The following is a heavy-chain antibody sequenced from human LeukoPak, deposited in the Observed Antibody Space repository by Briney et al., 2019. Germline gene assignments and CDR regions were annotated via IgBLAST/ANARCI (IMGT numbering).Heavy chain of an antibody. J-gene: IGHJ4*02. V-gene: IGHV4-59*08. D-gene: IGHD2-21*01. CDR3: ARHGFACPFDY. CDR2: IYYSGST. Sequence: SETLSLTCTVSGGSISNYYWSWIRQPPGKGLEWIGYIYYSGSTNCNPSLKSRVTISVDTSKNQFSLKLSSVTAADTAVYYCARHGFACPFDYWGQGTLVTVSS. CDR1: GGSISNYY.